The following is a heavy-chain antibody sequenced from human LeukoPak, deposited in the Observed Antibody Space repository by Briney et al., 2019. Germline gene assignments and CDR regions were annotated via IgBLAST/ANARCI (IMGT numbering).Heavy chain of an antibody. D-gene: IGHD1-1*01. CDR2: ISYHGRNK. Sequence: GGSLRLSCAASGFTFSDYAFHWVRQAPGKGLEWVAVISYHGRNKFNADSVKGRFTISSDDSTHTLYLQMDSLRAEDTAVYYCARDRVERGFGVNAFHHWGQGTILSVSS. CDR1: GFTFSDYA. CDR3: ARDRVERGFGVNAFHH. V-gene: IGHV3-30*04. J-gene: IGHJ3*01.